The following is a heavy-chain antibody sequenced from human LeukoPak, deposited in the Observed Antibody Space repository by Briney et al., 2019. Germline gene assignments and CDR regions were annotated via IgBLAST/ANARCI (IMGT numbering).Heavy chain of an antibody. J-gene: IGHJ4*02. V-gene: IGHV4-38-2*02. CDR2: IYHSGST. CDR1: GYSISSGYY. CDR3: ARDAFRYYYDSSGYYGDFDY. D-gene: IGHD3-22*01. Sequence: SETLSLTCTVSGYSISSGYYWGWIRQPPGKGMEWIGSIYHSGSTYYNPSLKSRVTISVDTSKNQFSLKLSSVTAADTAVYYCARDAFRYYYDSSGYYGDFDYWGQGTLVTVSS.